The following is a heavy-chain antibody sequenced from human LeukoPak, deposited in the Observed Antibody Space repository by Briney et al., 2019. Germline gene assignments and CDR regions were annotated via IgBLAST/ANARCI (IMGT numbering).Heavy chain of an antibody. Sequence: GSLRLSCAASGFPFSSYGMHWVRQAPGKGPEWVALISYDGSNKYYADSVKGRFTISRDNSKNTLYLQMNSLRAEDTAVYYCAKDHSSSWPNFDYGGQGTLVTVSS. V-gene: IGHV3-30*18. CDR1: GFPFSSYG. D-gene: IGHD6-13*01. J-gene: IGHJ4*02. CDR3: AKDHSSSWPNFDY. CDR2: ISYDGSNK.